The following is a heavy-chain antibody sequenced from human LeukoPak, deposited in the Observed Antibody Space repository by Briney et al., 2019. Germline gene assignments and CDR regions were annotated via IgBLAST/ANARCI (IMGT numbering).Heavy chain of an antibody. CDR3: ARERMTGDAFDI. CDR2: ISYDGSNK. D-gene: IGHD2-15*01. J-gene: IGHJ3*02. V-gene: IGHV3-30*04. Sequence: GRSLRLSCAASGFTFSSYAMHWVCQAPGKGLEWVAVISYDGSNKYYADSVKGRFTISRDNSKNTLHLQMNSLRAEDTAVYYCARERMTGDAFDIWGQGTMVTVSS. CDR1: GFTFSSYA.